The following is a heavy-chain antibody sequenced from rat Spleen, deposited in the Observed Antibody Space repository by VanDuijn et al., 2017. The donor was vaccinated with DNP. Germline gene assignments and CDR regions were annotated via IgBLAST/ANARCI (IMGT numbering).Heavy chain of an antibody. CDR1: GFSLTSYG. D-gene: IGHD4-3*01. Sequence: QVQLKESGPGLVQPSQTLSLTCTVSGFSLTSYGVSWVRQPPGKGLEWIAAISSGGSTYYNSALKSRLSISRDTSKSQVFLKMNSLQTEDTAIYFCTRASGPLAYWGQGTLVTVSS. J-gene: IGHJ3*01. V-gene: IGHV2S12*01. CDR3: TRASGPLAY. CDR2: ISSGGST.